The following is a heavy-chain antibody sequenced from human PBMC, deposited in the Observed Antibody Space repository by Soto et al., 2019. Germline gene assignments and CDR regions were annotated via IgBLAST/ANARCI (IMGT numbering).Heavy chain of an antibody. J-gene: IGHJ4*02. CDR1: GFNFGIYG. D-gene: IGHD3-10*01. CDR3: VSGIYDY. CDR2: ISSSGSPV. V-gene: IGHV3-48*02. Sequence: GGSLRLSCVASGFNFGIYGMNWVRQAPGKGLEWVAHISSSGSPVYYTDSVKGRFTVSRDNAKNSLFLQLNSLRDEDTALYYCVSGIYDYWGQGTQVTVYS.